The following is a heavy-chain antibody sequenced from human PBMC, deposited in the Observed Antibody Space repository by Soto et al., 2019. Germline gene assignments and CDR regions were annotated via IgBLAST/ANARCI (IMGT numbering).Heavy chain of an antibody. CDR1: GYTFTSYA. V-gene: IGHV1-3*01. CDR2: INAGNGNT. J-gene: IGHJ3*02. CDR3: ARSSGPGGAFDI. D-gene: IGHD6-6*01. Sequence: QVQLVQSGAEVKKPGASVKVSCKASGYTFTSYAMHWVRQAPGQRLEWMGWINAGNGNTKYSQKFQGRVTITRDTSASTAYMELSSLRSEATAVYYCARSSGPGGAFDIWGQGTMVTVSS.